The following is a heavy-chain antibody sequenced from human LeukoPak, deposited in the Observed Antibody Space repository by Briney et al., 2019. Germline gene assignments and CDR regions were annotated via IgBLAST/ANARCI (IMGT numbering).Heavy chain of an antibody. CDR2: ISYDGSNK. V-gene: IGHV3-30*03. Sequence: PGGSLRLSCAASGFTFSSYGMHWVRQAPGKGLEWVAVISYDGSNKYYADSVKGRFTISRDNSKNTLYLQMNSLRAEDTSVYYCARVGSTDSPHAFDIWGQGTMVTVSS. CDR3: ARVGSTDSPHAFDI. J-gene: IGHJ3*02. CDR1: GFTFSSYG. D-gene: IGHD2-21*02.